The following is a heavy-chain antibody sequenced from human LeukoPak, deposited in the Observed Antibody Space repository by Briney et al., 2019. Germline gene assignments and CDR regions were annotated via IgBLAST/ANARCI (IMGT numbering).Heavy chain of an antibody. CDR3: ARGGRYCSGGSCYSIVDY. CDR1: GGTFSSYT. J-gene: IGHJ4*02. Sequence: SVKVSCKASGGTFSSYTISWVRQAPGQGLEWMGRIIPILDITNYAQKFQGRVTITADKSTSTAYMELSSVTAADTAVYYCARGGRYCSGGSCYSIVDYWGQGTLVTVSS. CDR2: IIPILDIT. D-gene: IGHD2-15*01. V-gene: IGHV1-69*02.